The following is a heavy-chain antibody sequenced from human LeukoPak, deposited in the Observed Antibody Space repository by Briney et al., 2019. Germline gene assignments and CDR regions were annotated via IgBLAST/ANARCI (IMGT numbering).Heavy chain of an antibody. CDR1: GFTFSSYA. V-gene: IGHV3-30*04. CDR2: ISYDGSNK. D-gene: IGHD6-13*01. Sequence: QSGGSLRLSCAASGFTFSSYAMHWVRQAPGKGLEWVAVISYDGSNKYYADSVKGRFTISRDNSKNTLYLQMNSLRAEDTAVYYCARDSSSWYPTWFDPWGQGTLVTVSS. J-gene: IGHJ5*02. CDR3: ARDSSSWYPTWFDP.